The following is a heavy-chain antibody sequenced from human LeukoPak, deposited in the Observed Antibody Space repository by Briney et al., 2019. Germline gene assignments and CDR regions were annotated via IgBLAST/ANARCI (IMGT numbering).Heavy chain of an antibody. J-gene: IGHJ3*02. CDR1: GGSISSYY. V-gene: IGHV4-59*01. D-gene: IGHD5-18*01. Sequence: PSETLSLTCPVSGGSISSYYWSWLRQPPGKGLEWIGYIYYSGSTNYNPSLTSRVTISVDTSKNQFSLKLSSVTAADTAVYYCARSVDTSAFDIWGQGTMVTVSS. CDR3: ARSVDTSAFDI. CDR2: IYYSGST.